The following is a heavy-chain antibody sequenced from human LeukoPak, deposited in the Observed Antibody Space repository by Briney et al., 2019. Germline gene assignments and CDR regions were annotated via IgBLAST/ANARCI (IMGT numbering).Heavy chain of an antibody. J-gene: IGHJ5*02. D-gene: IGHD5-12*01. CDR2: IIPIFGTA. V-gene: IGHV1-69*13. CDR1: GYTFTSYG. Sequence: ASVKVSCKASGYTFTSYGISWVRQAPGQGLEWMGGIIPIFGTANYAQKFQGRVTITADESTSTAYMELSSLRSEDTAVYYCAREVSHIVATILNWFDPWGQGTLVTVSS. CDR3: AREVSHIVATILNWFDP.